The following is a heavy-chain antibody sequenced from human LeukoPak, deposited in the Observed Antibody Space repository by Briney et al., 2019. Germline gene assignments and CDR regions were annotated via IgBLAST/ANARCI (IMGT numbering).Heavy chain of an antibody. CDR3: ARVSSYSPNNWFDP. D-gene: IGHD1-26*01. CDR1: GDSVSSNSAA. Sequence: SQTLSLTRAISGDSVSSNSAAWNWIRQSPSRGLEWLGRTYYRSKWYNDYAVSVKSRITINPDTSKNQFSLQLNSVTPEDTAVYYCARVSSYSPNNWFDPWGQGTLVTVSS. J-gene: IGHJ5*02. CDR2: TYYRSKWYN. V-gene: IGHV6-1*01.